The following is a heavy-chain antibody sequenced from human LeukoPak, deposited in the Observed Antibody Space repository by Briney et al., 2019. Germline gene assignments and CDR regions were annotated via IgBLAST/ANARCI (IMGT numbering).Heavy chain of an antibody. V-gene: IGHV3-30-3*01. CDR2: ISYDGINK. Sequence: GGSLKLSCAASGFAFNNYPMHWVRQAPGKGLDWVAIISYDGINKDYADSVKGRFTISRDNSKNTLYLQMNTLRAEDTAVYYCVKGGWFDYWGQGTLVTVSS. CDR1: GFAFNNYP. J-gene: IGHJ4*02. CDR3: VKGGWFDY. D-gene: IGHD6-19*01.